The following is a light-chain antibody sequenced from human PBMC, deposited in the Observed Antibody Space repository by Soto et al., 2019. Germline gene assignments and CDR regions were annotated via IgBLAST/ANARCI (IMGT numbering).Light chain of an antibody. CDR3: QQATAFPLT. Sequence: DIQMTQSPSSVSASVGDRVTITCRASQDVDTYLAWYQLTPGKAPNLLIYAASSLQSDVPSRFSGSGSGTDCTLTISSLQPEDFATYSCQQATAFPLTFGGGTKVESK. CDR1: QDVDTY. V-gene: IGKV1-12*01. CDR2: AAS. J-gene: IGKJ4*01.